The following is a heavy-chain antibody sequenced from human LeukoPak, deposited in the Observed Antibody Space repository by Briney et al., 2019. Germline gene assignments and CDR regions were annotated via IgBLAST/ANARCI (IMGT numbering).Heavy chain of an antibody. CDR3: AREPYYDFWSGYGFDY. D-gene: IGHD3-3*01. Sequence: GASVKVSCKXSGGTFSSYAISWVRQAPGQGLERMGGIIPIFGTANYSQKFQGRVTITTDESTSTAYMELSSLRSEDTAVYYCAREPYYDFWSGYGFDYWGQGTLVTVSS. CDR1: GGTFSSYA. V-gene: IGHV1-69*05. CDR2: IIPIFGTA. J-gene: IGHJ4*02.